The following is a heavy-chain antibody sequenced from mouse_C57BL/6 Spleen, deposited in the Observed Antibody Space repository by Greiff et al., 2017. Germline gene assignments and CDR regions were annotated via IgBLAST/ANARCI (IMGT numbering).Heavy chain of an antibody. J-gene: IGHJ3*01. CDR2: ILPGSGST. V-gene: IGHV1-9*01. CDR1: GYTFTGYW. D-gene: IGHD1-1*01. Sequence: QVQLQQSGAELMKPGASVKLSCKATGYTFTGYWIEWVKQRPGHGLEWIGEILPGSGSTNYNEKFKGKATFTADTSSNTAYMQLSSLTTEDSAIYYCARTGSYYYGSSPAWFAYWGQGTLVTVSA. CDR3: ARTGSYYYGSSPAWFAY.